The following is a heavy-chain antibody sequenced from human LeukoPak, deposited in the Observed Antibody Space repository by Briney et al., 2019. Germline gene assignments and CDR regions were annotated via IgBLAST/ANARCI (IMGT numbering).Heavy chain of an antibody. Sequence: GGSLRLSCAASGFTFSSYWMHWVRHAPGKGLVWVSRINSDGSSTSYADSVKGRFTISRDNAKNTLYLQMNSLRAEDTAVYYCARDACSGGSCYWENWFDPWGQGTLVTVSS. D-gene: IGHD2-15*01. CDR1: GFTFSSYW. J-gene: IGHJ5*02. CDR3: ARDACSGGSCYWENWFDP. V-gene: IGHV3-74*01. CDR2: INSDGSST.